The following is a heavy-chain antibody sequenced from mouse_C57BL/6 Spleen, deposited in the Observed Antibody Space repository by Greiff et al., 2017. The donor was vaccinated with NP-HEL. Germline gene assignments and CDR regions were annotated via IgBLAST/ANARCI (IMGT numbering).Heavy chain of an antibody. V-gene: IGHV5-6*01. CDR1: GFTFSSYG. Sequence: EVKLVESGGDLVKPGGSLKLSCAASGFTFSSYGMSWVRQTPDKRLEWVATISSGGSYPYYPDSVKGRFTISRDNAKNTLYLQISSLKSEDTAMYYCARHDYGSRTLFAYWGQGTLVTVSA. CDR3: ARHDYGSRTLFAY. CDR2: ISSGGSYP. J-gene: IGHJ3*01. D-gene: IGHD1-1*01.